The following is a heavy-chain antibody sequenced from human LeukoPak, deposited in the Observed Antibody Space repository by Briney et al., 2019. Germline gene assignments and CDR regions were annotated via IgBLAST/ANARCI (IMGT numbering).Heavy chain of an antibody. CDR1: GYTFTSYD. CDR3: ARTRIRYEDV. CDR2: VYPNSGNT. D-gene: IGHD3-9*01. Sequence: ASVKVSCKASGYTFTSYDINWGRQATGQGLEWMGWVYPNSGNTGYAQKLQGRVTMTTDTSTSTAYMELRSMRSDDTAVYYCARTRIRYEDVWGQGTTVTVSS. J-gene: IGHJ6*02. V-gene: IGHV1-8*01.